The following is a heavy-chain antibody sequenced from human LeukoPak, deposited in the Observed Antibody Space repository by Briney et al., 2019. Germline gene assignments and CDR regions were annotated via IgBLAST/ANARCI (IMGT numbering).Heavy chain of an antibody. Sequence: GGSLRLSCAASGFTFSSFNMNWVRQAPGKGLEGVSSIGSSSTYEYYADSVKGRFTISRDNAKNSLYLQMDSLRDEDTAVYYCARERGYSYGYGDYWSQGTLVTVSS. CDR3: ARERGYSYGYGDY. D-gene: IGHD5-18*01. CDR1: GFTFSSFN. J-gene: IGHJ4*02. CDR2: IGSSSTYE. V-gene: IGHV3-21*01.